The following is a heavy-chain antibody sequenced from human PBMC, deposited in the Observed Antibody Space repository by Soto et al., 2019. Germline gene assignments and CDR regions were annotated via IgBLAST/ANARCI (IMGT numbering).Heavy chain of an antibody. V-gene: IGHV1-69*13. CDR1: GYTVSSDA. CDR2: IIPIFGTA. J-gene: IGHJ6*02. Sequence: GASVKLSRKAAGYTVSSDAGSRGRQANGQGLEWRGGIIPIFGTANYAQKFQGRVTITADESTSTAYMELSSLRSEDTAVYYCARDGISGNDYYYYGMDVWGQPTTVTVSS. D-gene: IGHD6-25*01. CDR3: ARDGISGNDYYYYGMDV.